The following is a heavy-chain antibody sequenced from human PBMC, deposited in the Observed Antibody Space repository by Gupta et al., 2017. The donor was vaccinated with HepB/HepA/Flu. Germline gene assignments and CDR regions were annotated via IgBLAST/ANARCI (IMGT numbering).Heavy chain of an antibody. CDR1: GFTFSSYA. CDR2: ISGNGGST. J-gene: IGHJ5*02. CDR3: GNEEDPLAPNWFDH. Sequence: EVQLLESGGGLVQPGGSLRLSCAASGFTFSSYAMRWVRQAPGKGLEWVSGISGNGGSTDSLDSVKGRFTIARDNSNNALYLQMNSMRADDTAVDYGGNEEDPLAPNWFDHWGQGTLVTVSS. V-gene: IGHV3-23*01.